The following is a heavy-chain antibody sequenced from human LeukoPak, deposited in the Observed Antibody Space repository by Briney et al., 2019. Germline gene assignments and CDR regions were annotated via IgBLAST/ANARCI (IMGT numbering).Heavy chain of an antibody. D-gene: IGHD3-9*01. J-gene: IGHJ4*02. CDR3: ARRRGYFDWLRHTPFDY. CDR2: INHSGST. CDR1: GGSFSGYY. V-gene: IGHV4-34*01. Sequence: SETLSLTCAVYGGSFSGYYWSWIRRPPGKGLEWIGEINHSGSTNYNPSLKSRVTISVDTSKNQFSLKLSSVTAADTAVYYCARRRGYFDWLRHTPFDYWGQGTLVTVSS.